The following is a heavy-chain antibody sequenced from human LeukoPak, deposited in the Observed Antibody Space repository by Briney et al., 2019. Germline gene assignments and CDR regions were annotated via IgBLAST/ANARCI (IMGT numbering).Heavy chain of an antibody. CDR1: GYTFTSYG. V-gene: IGHV1-18*01. CDR2: ISAYNGNT. D-gene: IGHD3-10*01. Sequence: ASVKVSCKASGYTFTSYGISWVRQAPGQGLEWMGWISAYNGNTNYAQKLQGRVTMTTDTSTSTAYMELRSLRSDDTAVYYCARVTYGSGSYLYYFDYWGQGTLVTVSS. CDR3: ARVTYGSGSYLYYFDY. J-gene: IGHJ4*02.